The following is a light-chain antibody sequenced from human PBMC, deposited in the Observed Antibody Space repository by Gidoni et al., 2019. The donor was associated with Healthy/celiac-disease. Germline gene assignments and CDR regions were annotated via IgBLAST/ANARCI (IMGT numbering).Light chain of an antibody. CDR1: QSISSY. J-gene: IGKJ3*01. V-gene: IGKV1-39*01. Sequence: DIQMTPSPSSLSASVGDRVTITCRASQSISSYLNWYQQKPGKAPKLLIYAASNLQSGVPSRFSGSGSGTDCTLTISSLQPEDFATYYCQQSYSTPLGFGPGTKVDIK. CDR3: QQSYSTPLG. CDR2: AAS.